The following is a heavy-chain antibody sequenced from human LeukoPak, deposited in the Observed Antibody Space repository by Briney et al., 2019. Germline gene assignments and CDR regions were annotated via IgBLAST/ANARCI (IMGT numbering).Heavy chain of an antibody. CDR2: IYYSGST. CDR1: GGSISSYY. Sequence: SETLSLTCSVSGGSISSYYWSWIRQPPGKGLEWIGYIYYSGSTKYNPSLKSRVTISVDTSKKQFSLGLSSVTTADTAVYYCARGLDYDASGPGFGDYWGQGIMVTVSS. V-gene: IGHV4-59*01. CDR3: ARGLDYDASGPGFGDY. J-gene: IGHJ4*02. D-gene: IGHD4/OR15-4a*01.